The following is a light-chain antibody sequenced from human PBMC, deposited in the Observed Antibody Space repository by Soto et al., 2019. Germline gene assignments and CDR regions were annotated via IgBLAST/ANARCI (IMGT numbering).Light chain of an antibody. J-gene: IGLJ1*01. CDR2: DVS. CDR1: SSDVGGYNY. Sequence: QSVLTQPASVSGSPGQSIAISSTGTSSDVGGYNYVSWYQQHPGKAPKLMIYDVSNRPSGVSNRFSGSKSGNTASLTISGLQAEDEADYYCCSYTTGSTYVFGTGTKVTVL. CDR3: CSYTTGSTYV. V-gene: IGLV2-14*03.